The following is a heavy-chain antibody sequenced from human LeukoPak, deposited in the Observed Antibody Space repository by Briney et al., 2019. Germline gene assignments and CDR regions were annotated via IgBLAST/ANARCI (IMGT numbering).Heavy chain of an antibody. V-gene: IGHV3-23*01. CDR1: GFTFSSYA. J-gene: IGHJ6*01. CDR3: AELGITMIGGV. D-gene: IGHD3-10*02. Sequence: PGGSLTLSCAASGFTFSSYAMSWVRQAPGQGLEWVSSIPRNGGSTYYAHSVKGRFTISRDNAKNSLYLQMNSLRAEDTAVYYCAELGITMIGGVWGKATTVTISS. CDR2: IPRNGGST.